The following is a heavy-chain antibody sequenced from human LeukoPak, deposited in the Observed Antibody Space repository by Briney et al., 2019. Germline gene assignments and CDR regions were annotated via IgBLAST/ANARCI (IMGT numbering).Heavy chain of an antibody. V-gene: IGHV1-24*01. CDR2: FDPEDGET. CDR1: GYTLTELS. CDR3: ATESPRRQYYYDPNWFDP. J-gene: IGHJ5*02. D-gene: IGHD3-22*01. Sequence: ASVKVSCKVSGYTLTELSMHWVRQAPGKGLEWMGGFDPEDGETIYAQKFQGRVTMTEDISADTAYMELSSLRSEDTAVYYCATESPRRQYYYDPNWFDPWGQGTLVTVSS.